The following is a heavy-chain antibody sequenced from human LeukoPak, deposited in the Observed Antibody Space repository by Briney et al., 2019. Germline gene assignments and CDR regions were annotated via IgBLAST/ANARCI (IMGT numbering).Heavy chain of an antibody. CDR1: GGSLSSSNYYY. J-gene: IGHJ3*02. D-gene: IGHD6-19*01. Sequence: SETLSLTCGVSGGSLSSSNYYYWGWIRQPPGKGLEWIGNIYYSGSTYYNPSLKSRVTISVDTSKNQFSLNLSSVTAADTAVYYCARQVAGYAFDIWGQGTMVTVSS. V-gene: IGHV4-39*01. CDR2: IYYSGST. CDR3: ARQVAGYAFDI.